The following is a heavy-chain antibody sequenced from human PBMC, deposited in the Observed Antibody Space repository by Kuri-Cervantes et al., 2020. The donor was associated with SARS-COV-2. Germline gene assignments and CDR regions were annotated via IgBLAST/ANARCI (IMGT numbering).Heavy chain of an antibody. D-gene: IGHD5-18*01. J-gene: IGHJ5*02. V-gene: IGHV4-34*01. CDR1: GGSFSGYY. Sequence: GSLRLSCAVYGGSFSGYYWSWIRQPPGKGLEWIGEINHSGSTNYNPSLKSRVSISVDTSKNQLSLKLSSVTAADTAVYYCARGGQLWSNNWFDPWGQGTLVTVSS. CDR3: ARGGQLWSNNWFDP. CDR2: INHSGST.